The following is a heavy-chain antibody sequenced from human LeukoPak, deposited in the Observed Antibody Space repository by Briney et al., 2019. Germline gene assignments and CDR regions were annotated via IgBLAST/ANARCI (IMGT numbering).Heavy chain of an antibody. D-gene: IGHD3-10*01. V-gene: IGHV3-11*01. CDR1: GFTFSDYY. Sequence: GSLRLSCAASGFTFSDYYMSWIRQAPGKGLEWVSYISSSGSTIYYADSVKGRFTISRDNAKNSLHLQMNSLRAEDTAVYYCARKLITMVRGDFYFDYWGQGTLVTVSS. CDR2: ISSSGSTI. CDR3: ARKLITMVRGDFYFDY. J-gene: IGHJ4*02.